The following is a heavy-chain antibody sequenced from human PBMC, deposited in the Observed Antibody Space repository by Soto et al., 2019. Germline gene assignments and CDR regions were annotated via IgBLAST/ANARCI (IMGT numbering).Heavy chain of an antibody. J-gene: IGHJ6*03. D-gene: IGHD2-2*01. V-gene: IGHV4-59*08. CDR1: GGSISSYY. Sequence: SETLSLTCTVSGGSISSYYWSWIRQPPGKGLEWIGYIYYSGSTNYNPSLKSRVTISVDTSKNQFSLKLSSVTAADTAVYYCARHSPAYYCYYLDVWGKGTTVTVSS. CDR2: IYYSGST. CDR3: ARHSPAYYCYYLDV.